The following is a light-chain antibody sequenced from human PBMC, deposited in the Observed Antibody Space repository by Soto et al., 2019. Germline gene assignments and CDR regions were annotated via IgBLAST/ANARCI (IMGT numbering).Light chain of an antibody. J-gene: IGLJ1*01. CDR3: SSYRSSTTFV. Sequence: QSALTQPASVSGSPGQSITISCTGTSSDVGAYNYVSWYQQYPGKAPKVIIFEVRKRPSGVSNHFSGSKSGETASLTISGLQAEDEADYYCSSYRSSTTFVFGTGTKLTVL. CDR1: SSDVGAYNY. CDR2: EVR. V-gene: IGLV2-14*01.